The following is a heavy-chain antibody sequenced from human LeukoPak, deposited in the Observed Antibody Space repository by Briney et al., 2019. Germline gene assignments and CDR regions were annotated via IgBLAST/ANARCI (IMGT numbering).Heavy chain of an antibody. CDR3: AGRLTGYSSGYIH. V-gene: IGHV3-23*01. CDR1: GLTFSSYA. CDR2: ISGSAHKI. J-gene: IGHJ4*02. D-gene: IGHD5-18*01. Sequence: GGSLRLSCAASGLTFSSYAMGWVRQAPEKGLDWVSVISGSAHKIRYADSVKGRFTISRDNSENIVYLQMNNLRVEDTAVYYCAGRLTGYSSGYIHWGQGTLVTVSS.